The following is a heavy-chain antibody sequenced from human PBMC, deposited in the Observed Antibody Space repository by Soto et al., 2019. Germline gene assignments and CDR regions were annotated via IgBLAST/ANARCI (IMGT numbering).Heavy chain of an antibody. CDR2: IIPVVGIP. Sequence: QVQLVQSGAEVKKPGSSVKVSCKAAGGTFRNYPFSWVRQAPGQGLEWMGGIIPVVGIPTYAQKFQGRVTITADESTTTVYMELSSLRSEDTAVYYCARVLEFRDGYISHFDFWGQGTQVTVSS. J-gene: IGHJ4*02. D-gene: IGHD5-12*01. V-gene: IGHV1-69*01. CDR3: ARVLEFRDGYISHFDF. CDR1: GGTFRNYP.